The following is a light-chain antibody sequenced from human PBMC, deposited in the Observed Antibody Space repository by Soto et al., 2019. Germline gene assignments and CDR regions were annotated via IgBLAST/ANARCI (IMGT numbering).Light chain of an antibody. CDR2: AVS. CDR1: SSDIGGYNY. Sequence: QSALTQPASVSGSPGQSITISCSGTSSDIGGYNYVSWCQQHPGKAPKLIIYAVSNRRSGVSNRFSGSKSGNSASLTISGLQPEDEADYYCSSYTSSSSGVFGGGTKLTVL. CDR3: SSYTSSSSGV. J-gene: IGLJ3*02. V-gene: IGLV2-14*01.